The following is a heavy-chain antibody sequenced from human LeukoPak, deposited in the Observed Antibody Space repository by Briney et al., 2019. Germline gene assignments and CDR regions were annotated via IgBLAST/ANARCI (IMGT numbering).Heavy chain of an antibody. D-gene: IGHD3-10*01. CDR1: GFTFSSYS. V-gene: IGHV3-48*01. Sequence: GGSLRLSCAASGFTFSSYSMNWVRQAPGKGLEWVSYISSSSSTIYYADSVKGRFTISRDNAKNSLYLQMNSLRAEDTAVYYCATHELEDAFDIWGQGTMVTVSS. CDR2: ISSSSSTI. CDR3: ATHELEDAFDI. J-gene: IGHJ3*02.